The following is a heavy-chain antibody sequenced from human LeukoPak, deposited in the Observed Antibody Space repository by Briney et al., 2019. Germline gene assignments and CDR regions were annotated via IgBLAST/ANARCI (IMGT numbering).Heavy chain of an antibody. V-gene: IGHV3-48*02. Sequence: PGRSLRLSCAASGFSFSNYGMNWVRQAPEKGLDWVSYISSSSSTIYYADSVKGRFTISRDNAKNSLYLQMNSLRDEDTAVYYCVGGGAARPDYWGQGTLVTVSS. D-gene: IGHD6-6*01. CDR3: VGGGAARPDY. J-gene: IGHJ4*02. CDR1: GFSFSNYG. CDR2: ISSSSSTI.